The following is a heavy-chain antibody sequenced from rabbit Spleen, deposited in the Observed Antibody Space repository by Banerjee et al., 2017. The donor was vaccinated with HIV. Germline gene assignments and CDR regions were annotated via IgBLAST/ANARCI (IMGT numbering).Heavy chain of an antibody. D-gene: IGHD8-1*01. J-gene: IGHJ6*01. V-gene: IGHV1S45*01. CDR2: IYAGRGGST. CDR1: GFSFSSSYW. CDR3: ARDTGSSFSSYGMDL. Sequence: QEQLEESGGDLVKPEGSLTLTCTASGFSFSSSYWICWVRQAPGKGLEWIACIYAGRGGSTYYASWAKGRFTISKTSSTTVTLQMTSLTAADTATYFCARDTGSSFSSYGMDLWGPGTLVTVS.